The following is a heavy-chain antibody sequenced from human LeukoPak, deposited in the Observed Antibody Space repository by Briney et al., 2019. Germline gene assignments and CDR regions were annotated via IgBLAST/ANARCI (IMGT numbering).Heavy chain of an antibody. V-gene: IGHV3-21*01. CDR2: IIGSSKHV. Sequence: NPGGSLRLSCAASGFTFSSYAMSWVRQAPGKGLEWVSSIIGSSKHVYYGDLVKGRFTISRDNARNSLYLQMDSLRAEDTAVYYCAKAITMIVVVSTFDIWGQGTMVTVSS. D-gene: IGHD3-22*01. CDR1: GFTFSSYA. J-gene: IGHJ3*02. CDR3: AKAITMIVVVSTFDI.